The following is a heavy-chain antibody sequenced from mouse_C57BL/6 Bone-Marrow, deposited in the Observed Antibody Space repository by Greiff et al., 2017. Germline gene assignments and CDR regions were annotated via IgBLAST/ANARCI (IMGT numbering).Heavy chain of an antibody. Sequence: QVQLQQSGAELARPGASVKLSCKASGYTFTSYGISWVKQRTGQGLEWIGEIYPRSGNTYYNEKFKGKATLTADKSSSTAYMELRSLTSEDSAVYFCAREEYYGGRRDFDYWGQGTALTVSS. CDR1: GYTFTSYG. CDR2: IYPRSGNT. J-gene: IGHJ2*01. V-gene: IGHV1-81*01. CDR3: AREEYYGGRRDFDY. D-gene: IGHD1-1*01.